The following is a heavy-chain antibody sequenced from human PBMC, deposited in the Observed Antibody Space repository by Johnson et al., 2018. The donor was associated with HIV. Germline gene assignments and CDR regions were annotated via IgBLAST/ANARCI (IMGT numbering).Heavy chain of an antibody. CDR2: IYSGGST. Sequence: VQLVESGGGLIQPGGSLRLSCAASGFTVSSNYMSWVRLAPGKGLEWVSVIYSGGSTYYADSVKGRCTISRDNSKNTLYLQMGSLRAEDTAVYYCAKDRGSALAQLPIFPSAFDIWGQGTMVTVSS. CDR1: GFTVSSNY. D-gene: IGHD6-6*01. J-gene: IGHJ3*02. CDR3: AKDRGSALAQLPIFPSAFDI. V-gene: IGHV3-53*01.